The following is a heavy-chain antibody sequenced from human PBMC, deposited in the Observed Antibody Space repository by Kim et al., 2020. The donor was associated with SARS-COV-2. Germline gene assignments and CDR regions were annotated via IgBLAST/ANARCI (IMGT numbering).Heavy chain of an antibody. V-gene: IGHV4-61*02. CDR3: AREEDVVVPAAKDWFDP. CDR1: GGSISSGSYY. Sequence: SETLSLTCTVSGGSISSGSYYWSWIRQPAGKGLEWIGRIYTSGSTNYNPSLKSRVTISVDTSKNQFSLKLSSVTAADTAVYYCAREEDVVVPAAKDWFDPWGQGTLVTVSS. J-gene: IGHJ5*02. D-gene: IGHD2-2*01. CDR2: IYTSGST.